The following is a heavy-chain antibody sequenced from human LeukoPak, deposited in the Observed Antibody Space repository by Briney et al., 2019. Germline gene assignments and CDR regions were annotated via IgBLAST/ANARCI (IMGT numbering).Heavy chain of an antibody. V-gene: IGHV4-39*01. CDR3: ARRNTGTYAAYFDL. J-gene: IGHJ2*01. CDR2: MYYSGST. Sequence: SETLSLTCGISGGSISSTTYHWDWIRQPPGKGLEWIGSMYYSGSTNYNPSLKSRVTISVDTSENQFSLKLSSVTAADTAVYYCARRNTGTYAAYFDLWGRGTLVTVSS. D-gene: IGHD4-11*01. CDR1: GGSISSTTYH.